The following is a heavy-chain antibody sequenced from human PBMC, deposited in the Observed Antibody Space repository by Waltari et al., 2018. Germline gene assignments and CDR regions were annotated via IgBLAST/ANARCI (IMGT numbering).Heavy chain of an antibody. D-gene: IGHD1-7*01. CDR3: AELSSSVFDI. V-gene: IGHV3-74*01. J-gene: IGHJ3*02. CDR2: INSEGSST. CDR1: GFTFSSYW. Sequence: EVQLVESGGGLVQPVGSLRLSCAASGFTFSSYWMHWVRQAPGKGLAWVSRINSEGSSTSYADSVMGRFTISRDNAKNTLYLQMNSLSVDDTAVYYCAELSSSVFDIWGQGTMVTVSS.